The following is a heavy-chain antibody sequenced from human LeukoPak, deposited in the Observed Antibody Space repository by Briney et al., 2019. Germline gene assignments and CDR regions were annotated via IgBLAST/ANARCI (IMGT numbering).Heavy chain of an antibody. CDR2: ISGSGGST. J-gene: IGHJ5*02. V-gene: IGHV3-23*01. D-gene: IGHD3-22*01. CDR3: AKEAVTYYYDSSGFNWFDP. Sequence: LSGGSLRLSCEASGFTFSSYAMSWARQAPGKGLEWVSGISGSGGSTYHADSVKGRFTISRDNSKNTLYLQMNSLRAEDTAVYYCAKEAVTYYYDSSGFNWFDPWGQGTLVTVSS. CDR1: GFTFSSYA.